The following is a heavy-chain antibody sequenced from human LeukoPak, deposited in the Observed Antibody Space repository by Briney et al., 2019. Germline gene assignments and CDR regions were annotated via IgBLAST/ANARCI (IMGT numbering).Heavy chain of an antibody. CDR3: ARGGSSGYYHRPFDY. J-gene: IGHJ4*02. D-gene: IGHD3-22*01. CDR1: GGSISSYY. V-gene: IGHV4-4*07. Sequence: SETLSLTCTVSGGSISSYYWSWIRQPAGKGLEWIGRIYTSGSTNYNPPLKSRVTMSVDTSKNQFSLKLSSVTAADTAVYYCARGGSSGYYHRPFDYWGQGTRVTVSS. CDR2: IYTSGST.